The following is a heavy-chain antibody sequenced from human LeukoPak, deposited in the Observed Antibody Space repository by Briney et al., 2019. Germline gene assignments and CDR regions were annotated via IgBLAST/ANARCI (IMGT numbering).Heavy chain of an antibody. CDR1: GGTFSSYA. CDR3: ARGDTPRFLEWLFDY. Sequence: GASVKVSCKASGGTFSSYAISWVRQAPGQGLEWMGGIIPIFGTANYAQKFQGRVTITADESTSTAYMELSSLRSEDTAVYYCARGDTPRFLEWLFDYWGQGTLVTVSS. CDR2: IIPIFGTA. D-gene: IGHD3-3*01. J-gene: IGHJ4*02. V-gene: IGHV1-69*13.